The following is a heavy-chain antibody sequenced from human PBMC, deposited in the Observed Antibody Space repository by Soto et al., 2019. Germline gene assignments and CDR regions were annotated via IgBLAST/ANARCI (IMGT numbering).Heavy chain of an antibody. J-gene: IGHJ6*02. CDR2: ISSDGGST. Sequence: EVPLVESGGGLVQPGGSLRLSCAASGFTFSNYGMHWVRQAPGKGLEYVSAISSDGGSTFYANSVKGRFTISRDNSKNTLYLQMGSVRAEDMAVYYCARVWSFFYYTMDVWGQGTTVIVSS. D-gene: IGHD3-10*01. V-gene: IGHV3-64*01. CDR1: GFTFSNYG. CDR3: ARVWSFFYYTMDV.